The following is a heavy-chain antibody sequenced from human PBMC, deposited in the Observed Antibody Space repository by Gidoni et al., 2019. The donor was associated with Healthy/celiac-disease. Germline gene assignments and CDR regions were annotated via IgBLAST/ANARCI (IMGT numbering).Heavy chain of an antibody. J-gene: IGHJ4*02. CDR1: GGSFSGYY. CDR3: AREEWEKVSGVSTVTRTHDY. D-gene: IGHD1-26*01. V-gene: IGHV4-34*01. Sequence: QVQLQQWGAGLLQPSETLSLTCAVYGGSFSGYYWRWIRQPPGKGLEWIGEINHSGSTNYNPSLKSRVTISVDTSKNQFSLKLSSVTAADTAVYYCAREEWEKVSGVSTVTRTHDYWGQGTLVTVSS. CDR2: INHSGST.